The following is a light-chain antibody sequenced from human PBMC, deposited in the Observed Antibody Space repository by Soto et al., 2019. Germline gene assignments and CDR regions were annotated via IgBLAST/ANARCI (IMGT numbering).Light chain of an antibody. CDR3: CSYAGSDIYG. V-gene: IGLV2-11*01. Sequence: QSALTQPRSVSGSPGQSVTISCTGTSSDVGGYNYVSWYQQHPDKAPKVMIYDVTKRPSGVPDRFSGSKSGNTASLTISGLQAEDEADYYCCSYAGSDIYGFGTGTKLTVL. CDR1: SSDVGGYNY. J-gene: IGLJ1*01. CDR2: DVT.